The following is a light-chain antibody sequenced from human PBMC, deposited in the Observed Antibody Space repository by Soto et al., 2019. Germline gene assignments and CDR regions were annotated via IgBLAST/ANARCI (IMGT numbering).Light chain of an antibody. CDR1: SSNIGAGHV. CDR2: GTS. CDR3: PSYDDGLSASV. V-gene: IGLV1-40*01. Sequence: QSVLTQPPSVSGAPGQRVTISCTGSSSNIGAGHVVHWYQQFPGRAPNLLIYGTSNRPSGVPDRFSGSKSGTSASLAITGLQGADEGDYCCPSYDDGLSASVFGGGTMLTVL. J-gene: IGLJ2*01.